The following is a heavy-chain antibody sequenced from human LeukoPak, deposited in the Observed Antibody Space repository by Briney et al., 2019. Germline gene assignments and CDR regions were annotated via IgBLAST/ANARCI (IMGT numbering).Heavy chain of an antibody. CDR2: MNPNSGNT. CDR3: AVVVTAIAHTYYYYYMDV. V-gene: IGHV1-8*03. J-gene: IGHJ6*03. CDR1: GYTFTSYD. Sequence: ASVKVSCKASGYTFTSYDINWVRQATGQGLEWMGWMNPNSGNTGYAQKFQGRVTITRNTSISTAYMELSSLRSEDTAVYYCAVVVTAIAHTYYYYYMDVWGKGTTVTVSS. D-gene: IGHD2-21*02.